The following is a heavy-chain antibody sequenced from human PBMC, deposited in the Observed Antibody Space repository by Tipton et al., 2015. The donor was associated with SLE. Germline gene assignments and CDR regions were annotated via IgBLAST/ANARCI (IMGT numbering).Heavy chain of an antibody. J-gene: IGHJ6*03. V-gene: IGHV4-61*01. CDR2: VYFNGNT. CDR1: GDSINSPTYY. Sequence: TLSLTCTVSGDSINSPTYYWNWIRQPPGRRLEWIGYVYFNGNTNYNPSLKSRVIISVDTSKNQFSLKLSSVTAADTAVYYCAREGLGTSYYYYMDVWGKGTTVTVSS. CDR3: AREGLGTSYYYYMDV. D-gene: IGHD7-27*01.